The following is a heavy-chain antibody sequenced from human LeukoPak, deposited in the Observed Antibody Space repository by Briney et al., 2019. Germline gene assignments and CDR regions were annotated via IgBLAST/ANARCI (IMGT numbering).Heavy chain of an antibody. Sequence: ASVKVSCKASGYTFTSYYMHWVRQAPGQGLEWVGWINPNSGGTNYAQKFQGRVTMTRDTSISTAYMELSRLRSDDTAVYYCARDLRSSSWYFYWGQGTPVTVSS. CDR1: GYTFTSYY. CDR3: ARDLRSSSWYFY. CDR2: INPNSGGT. D-gene: IGHD6-13*01. V-gene: IGHV1-2*02. J-gene: IGHJ4*02.